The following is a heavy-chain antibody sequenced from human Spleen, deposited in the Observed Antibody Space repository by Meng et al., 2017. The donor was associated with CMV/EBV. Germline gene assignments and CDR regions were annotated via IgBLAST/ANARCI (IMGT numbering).Heavy chain of an antibody. Sequence: ASVKVSCKASGYTFTSDYIHWVRQAPGQGLEWMGIINPTGDSTSYAQRFQGRVIMTRDTSTSTVYMELGSLRSEDTAVYYCARGGYYLYGLDVWGQGTTVTVSS. V-gene: IGHV1-46*01. CDR1: GYTFTSDY. CDR3: ARGGYYLYGLDV. J-gene: IGHJ6*02. CDR2: INPTGDST.